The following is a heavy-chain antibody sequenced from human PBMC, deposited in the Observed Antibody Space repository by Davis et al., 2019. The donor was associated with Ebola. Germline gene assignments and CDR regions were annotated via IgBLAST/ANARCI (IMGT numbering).Heavy chain of an antibody. D-gene: IGHD2-15*01. V-gene: IGHV2-5*02. CDR2: IYWDDDK. J-gene: IGHJ2*01. Sequence: SGPTLVTPTQTLTLTCTFSGFSLSTSAVGVGWIRQPPGKALEWLALIYWDDDKRYSPSLKSRLTITKDTSKNQVVLTMTNMDPLDTATYYCAHIGGVGCGGNTCFAYWYFDVWGRGTLVTVSS. CDR1: GFSLSTSAVG. CDR3: AHIGGVGCGGNTCFAYWYFDV.